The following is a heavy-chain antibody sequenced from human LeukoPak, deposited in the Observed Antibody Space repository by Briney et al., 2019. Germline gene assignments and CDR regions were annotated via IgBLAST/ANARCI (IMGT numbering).Heavy chain of an antibody. CDR2: IWYDGSNK. CDR1: GFTFSSYG. D-gene: IGHD3-22*01. V-gene: IGHV3-33*01. Sequence: GGSLRLSCAASGFTFSSYGMHWVRQAPGKGLEWVAVIWYDGSNKYYADSVKGRFTISRDNSKNTLYLQMNSLRAEDTAVYYCAREGGRAYHYDSNSRFDYWGQGTLVTVSS. CDR3: AREGGRAYHYDSNSRFDY. J-gene: IGHJ4*02.